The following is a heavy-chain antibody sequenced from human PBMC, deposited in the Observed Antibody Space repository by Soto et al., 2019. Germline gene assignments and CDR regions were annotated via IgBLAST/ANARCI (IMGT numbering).Heavy chain of an antibody. J-gene: IGHJ4*02. CDR3: VREGHYYFDY. V-gene: IGHV3-48*03. CDR2: ISKSGGTT. Sequence: TGGSLRLSCAASGFTFSSYEMHWVRQAPGQGLEWVSYISKSGGTTYYADSVKGRFTISRDDAKNSAYLQMSSLRPEDMAVYKCVREGHYYFDYWGQGALVTVSS. CDR1: GFTFSSYE.